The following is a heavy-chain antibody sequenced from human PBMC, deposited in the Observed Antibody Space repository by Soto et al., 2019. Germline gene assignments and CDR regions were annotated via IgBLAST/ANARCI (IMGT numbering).Heavy chain of an antibody. CDR2: ISGSGGST. V-gene: IGHV3-23*01. CDR1: GFTFSSYA. Sequence: GGSLRLSCAASGFTFSSYAMSWVRQAPGKGLEWVSAISGSGGSTYYADSVKGRFTISRVNSKNTLYLQMNSLRAEDTAVYYCAKQGSSVFLARPSSYPVDYWGQGTLVTVSS. J-gene: IGHJ4*02. D-gene: IGHD6-6*01. CDR3: AKQGSSVFLARPSSYPVDY.